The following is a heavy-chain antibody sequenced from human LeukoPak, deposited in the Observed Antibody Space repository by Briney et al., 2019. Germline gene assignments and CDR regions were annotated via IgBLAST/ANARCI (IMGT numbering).Heavy chain of an antibody. CDR1: GFTFSSYA. V-gene: IGHV3-23*01. Sequence: PGGSLRLSCAASGFTFSSYAMSWVRQAPGKGLEWVSSISGSGSSSYYADSVKGRFTISGDSSKNTLYLQMNSLRAEDTAVYYCAKEKYYYDSSGSKFIDYWGQGTLVTASS. D-gene: IGHD3-22*01. CDR2: ISGSGSSS. CDR3: AKEKYYYDSSGSKFIDY. J-gene: IGHJ4*02.